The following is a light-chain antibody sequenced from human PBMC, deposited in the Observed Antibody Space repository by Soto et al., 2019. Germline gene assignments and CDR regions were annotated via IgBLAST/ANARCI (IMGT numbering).Light chain of an antibody. CDR2: KAS. CDR1: QTISSW. J-gene: IGKJ1*01. Sequence: IQRTQAPSTLSGSVGDRVAITCRASQTISSWLAWYQQKPGKAPKLLIYKASTLKSGVPSRFSGSGSGTEITLTIRSLQPDDFATYYCQHYNSYSEAFGQGTKVDIK. V-gene: IGKV1-5*03. CDR3: QHYNSYSEA.